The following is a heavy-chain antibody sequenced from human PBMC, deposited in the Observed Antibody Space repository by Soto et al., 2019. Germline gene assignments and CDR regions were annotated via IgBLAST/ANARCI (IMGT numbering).Heavy chain of an antibody. CDR1: AGSLISYA. CDR2: IIPIFGTA. D-gene: IGHD5-18*01. Sequence: GXSVKLSCTASAGSLISYAIIWVRQAPGQGLEWMGGIIPIFGTANYAQKFQGRVTITADESTSTAYMELSSLRSEDTAVYYCARGIQLWLDWFDPWGQGTLVTVSS. V-gene: IGHV1-69*13. CDR3: ARGIQLWLDWFDP. J-gene: IGHJ5*02.